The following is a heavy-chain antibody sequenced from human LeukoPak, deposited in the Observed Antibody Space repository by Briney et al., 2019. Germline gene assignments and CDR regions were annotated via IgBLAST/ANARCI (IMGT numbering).Heavy chain of an antibody. CDR2: ISSSSTYI. D-gene: IGHD4-17*01. Sequence: GGSLRLSCAASGFTFSSYSTNWVRQAPGKGLEWVSSISSSSTYIYYADSVKGRFTISRDNAKNSLYLQMNSLRAEDTAMYYCARDQDGRRYFDYWGQGTLVTVSS. CDR3: ARDQDGRRYFDY. CDR1: GFTFSSYS. J-gene: IGHJ4*02. V-gene: IGHV3-21*01.